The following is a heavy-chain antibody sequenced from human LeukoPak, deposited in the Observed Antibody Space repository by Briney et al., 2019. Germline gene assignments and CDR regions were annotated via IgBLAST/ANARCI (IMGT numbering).Heavy chain of an antibody. CDR2: LLTGAST. CDR3: ARSHYFDSSGSDFDY. Sequence: GGSLRLSCSVTGISVSSNSLSWVRQAPGKGLEWVAALLTGASTYYTASVKGRFTISRDNSKNIVFLQMNSLIIEDTAVYYCARSHYFDSSGSDFDYWGQGTLVTVS. CDR1: GISVSSNS. V-gene: IGHV3-53*01. D-gene: IGHD3-22*01. J-gene: IGHJ4*02.